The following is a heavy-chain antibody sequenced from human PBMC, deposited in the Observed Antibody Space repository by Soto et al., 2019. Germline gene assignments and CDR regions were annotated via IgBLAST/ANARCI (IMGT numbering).Heavy chain of an antibody. D-gene: IGHD1-26*01. CDR2: IYPGDSDS. CDR1: GYNFTSYW. J-gene: IGHJ6*02. CDR3: ARLDSGSYPYYYYYGMDV. V-gene: IGHV5-51*01. Sequence: DVQLVQSGAEVKKPGESLKISCKGSGYNFTSYWIGWVRQMPGKGLEWMGGIYPGDSDSRYSPSFQGQVTISADNSISTAYLQWSSLKASDTAMYYCARLDSGSYPYYYYYGMDVWGQGTTVTVSS.